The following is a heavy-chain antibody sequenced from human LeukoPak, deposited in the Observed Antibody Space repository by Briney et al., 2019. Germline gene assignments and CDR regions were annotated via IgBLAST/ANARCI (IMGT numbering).Heavy chain of an antibody. CDR3: VIFLSFTLVRGVITTDAFDI. V-gene: IGHV3-64D*06. D-gene: IGHD3-10*01. Sequence: GGSLRLSCSASGFTFSSYAMHWVRQAPGKGLEYVSAISSNGGSTYYADSVKGRFTISRDNSKNTLYLQMSSLRAEDTAVYYCVIFLSFTLVRGVITTDAFDIWGQGTMVTVSS. J-gene: IGHJ3*02. CDR2: ISSNGGST. CDR1: GFTFSSYA.